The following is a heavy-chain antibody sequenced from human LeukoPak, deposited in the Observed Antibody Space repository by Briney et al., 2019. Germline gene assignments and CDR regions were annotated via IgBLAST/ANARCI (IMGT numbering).Heavy chain of an antibody. CDR1: GGSINNSSYY. CDR3: ARETSQKGAHYMDV. J-gene: IGHJ6*03. V-gene: IGHV4-39*07. CDR2: IYTSGST. D-gene: IGHD3-16*01. Sequence: SETLSLTCTVSGGSINNSSYYWGWIRQPPGKGLEWIGRIYTSGSTNYNPSLKSRVTMSVDTSKNQFSLKLSSVTAADTAVYYCARETSQKGAHYMDVWGKGTTITISS.